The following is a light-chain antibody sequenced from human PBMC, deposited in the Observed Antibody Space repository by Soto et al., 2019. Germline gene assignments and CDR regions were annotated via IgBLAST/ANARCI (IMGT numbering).Light chain of an antibody. V-gene: IGKV2-28*01. CDR1: QSLLHSNGYNY. CDR3: MQALQRGT. J-gene: IGKJ3*01. Sequence: DAVMTQPPLSLPITPGEPASISCRSSQSLLHSNGYNYLDWYLQKPGQSPQLLIYLGSNRASGVPDRFSGSGSGTDFTLKISRVEAEDVGVYYCMQALQRGTFGPGTKVDIK. CDR2: LGS.